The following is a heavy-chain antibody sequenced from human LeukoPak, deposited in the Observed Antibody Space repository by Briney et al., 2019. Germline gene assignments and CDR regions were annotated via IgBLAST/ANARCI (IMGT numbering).Heavy chain of an antibody. J-gene: IGHJ6*03. CDR3: ARRVGYYGSGNYSYYMDV. Sequence: PGGSLRLSCTTSGFIFSSYAMHWVRQAPGMGLEHVSAISSNGGSTNYANFVKGRFTISRDNSKNTLYLQMGSLGPEDMAVYYCARRVGYYGSGNYSYYMDVWGKGTTVTVSS. CDR1: GFIFSSYA. CDR2: ISSNGGST. D-gene: IGHD3-10*01. V-gene: IGHV3-64*01.